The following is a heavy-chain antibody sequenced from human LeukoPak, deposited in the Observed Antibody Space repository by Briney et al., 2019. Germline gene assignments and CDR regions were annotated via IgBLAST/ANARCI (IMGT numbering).Heavy chain of an antibody. Sequence: GASVKVSCKTSGYTFTDYYMHWVRQAPGQGLEWMGWINSNSGGTSSAQKFQGRVTMTRDTSITTVYMEVNWLTSDDTAIYYCARADRLHGGPYLIGPWGQGTLVTVSS. D-gene: IGHD2-21*01. CDR2: INSNSGGT. V-gene: IGHV1-2*02. CDR1: GYTFTDYY. CDR3: ARADRLHGGPYLIGP. J-gene: IGHJ5*02.